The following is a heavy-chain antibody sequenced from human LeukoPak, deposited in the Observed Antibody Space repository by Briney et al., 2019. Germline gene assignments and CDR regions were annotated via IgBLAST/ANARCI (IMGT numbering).Heavy chain of an antibody. V-gene: IGHV4-38-2*02. Sequence: SETLSLTCTVSGYSISSGYYWGWIRQPPGKGLEWIGSIYHIGSTYYNPSLKRPGTTSADTSKDQFSLKLSSVTAADTAVYYCARHISSGGTYAHFDYWGQGPLVTVSS. J-gene: IGHJ4*02. CDR3: ARHISSGGTYAHFDY. CDR2: IYHIGST. CDR1: GYSISSGYY. D-gene: IGHD1-26*01.